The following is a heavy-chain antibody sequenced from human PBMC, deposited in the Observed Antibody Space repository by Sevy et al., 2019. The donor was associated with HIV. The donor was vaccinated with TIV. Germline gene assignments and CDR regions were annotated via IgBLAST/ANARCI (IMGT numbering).Heavy chain of an antibody. CDR3: ARGGGNGWYYFDY. V-gene: IGHV1-69*13. J-gene: IGHJ4*02. CDR1: GGTFSTYG. CDR2: IIPILGTV. Sequence: ASVKVFWKASGGTFSTYGISWVRQAPGQGPEWMGGIIPILGTVNYGQNFQGRETISAEESTKTDYMELSSLRSEDTAVYYCARGGGNGWYYFDYWGQETLVTVSS. D-gene: IGHD6-19*01.